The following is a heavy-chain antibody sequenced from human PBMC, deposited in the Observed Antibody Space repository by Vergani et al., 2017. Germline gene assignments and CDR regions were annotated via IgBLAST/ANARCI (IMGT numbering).Heavy chain of an antibody. Sequence: QVQLVQSGAEVKKPGSSFKVSCKASGGTFSSYAISWVRQAPGQGLEWMGGIIPIFGTANYAQKFQGRVTITADESTSTAYMELSSLRSEDTAVYYCARFLGYSGYEYEKTDYYYYYGMDVWGQGTTVTVSS. V-gene: IGHV1-69*01. J-gene: IGHJ6*02. CDR2: IIPIFGTA. CDR3: ARFLGYSGYEYEKTDYYYYYGMDV. CDR1: GGTFSSYA. D-gene: IGHD5-12*01.